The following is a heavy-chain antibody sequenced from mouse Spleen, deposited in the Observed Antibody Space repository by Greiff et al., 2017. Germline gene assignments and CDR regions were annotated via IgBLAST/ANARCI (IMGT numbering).Heavy chain of an antibody. CDR2: ISYDGSN. J-gene: IGHJ4*01. CDR1: GYSITSGYY. V-gene: IGHV3-6*01. D-gene: IGHD1-1*01. Sequence: EVKLQESGPGLVKPSQSLSLTCSVTGYSITSGYYWNWIRQFPGNKLEWMGYISYDGSNNYNPSLKNRISITRDTSKNQFFLKLNSVTTEDTATYYCARDGGYYGAMDYWGQGTSVTVSS. CDR3: ARDGGYYGAMDY.